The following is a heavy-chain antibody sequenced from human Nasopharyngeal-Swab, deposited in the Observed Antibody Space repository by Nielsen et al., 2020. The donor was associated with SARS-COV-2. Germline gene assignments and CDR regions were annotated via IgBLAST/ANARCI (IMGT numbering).Heavy chain of an antibody. CDR2: IYYSGST. CDR3: ARGKSNSRVVRGYFDY. Sequence: RQAPGKGLEWIGYIYYSGSTNYNPSLKSRVTISVDTSKNQFSLKLSSVTAADTAVYYRARGKSNSRVVRGYFDYWGQGTLVTVSS. J-gene: IGHJ4*02. D-gene: IGHD3-10*01. V-gene: IGHV4-59*01.